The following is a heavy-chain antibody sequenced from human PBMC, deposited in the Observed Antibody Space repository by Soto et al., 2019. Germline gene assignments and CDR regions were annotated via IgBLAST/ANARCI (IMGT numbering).Heavy chain of an antibody. Sequence: EVHLLDSGRGLAQPGGSLSLSCASSGFTYSDFAMTWVRQAPGKGLEWVATISGNGENSFYADSVKGRFTVSRDNSKNTVSLQLDSLKADDTAVYYCARGVPVGAIGRFYFDSWGQGTLVTVSS. V-gene: IGHV3-23*01. CDR2: ISGNGENS. J-gene: IGHJ4*02. CDR1: GFTYSDFA. D-gene: IGHD1-26*01. CDR3: ARGVPVGAIGRFYFDS.